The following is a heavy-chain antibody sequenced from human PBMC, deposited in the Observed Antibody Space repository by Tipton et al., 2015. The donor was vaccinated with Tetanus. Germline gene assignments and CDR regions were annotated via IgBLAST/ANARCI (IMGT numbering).Heavy chain of an antibody. CDR1: GFTFDDYA. Sequence: SLRLSCAASGFTFDDYAMHWVRQAPGKGLEWVSGISWNSGSIGYADSVKGRFTISRDNAKNSLYLQMNSLRAEDTALYYCAKEGSSGWSYYFDYWGQGTLVTVSS. V-gene: IGHV3-9*01. D-gene: IGHD6-19*01. CDR3: AKEGSSGWSYYFDY. CDR2: ISWNSGSI. J-gene: IGHJ4*02.